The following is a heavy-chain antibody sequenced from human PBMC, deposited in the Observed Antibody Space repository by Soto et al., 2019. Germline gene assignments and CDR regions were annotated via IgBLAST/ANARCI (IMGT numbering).Heavy chain of an antibody. Sequence: ASVKVSCKASGYTFTTYYMHWVRQAPGQGPEWMGIITPSGGGTIYSQKFQGIVTMTRHTSTGEVYMELSSLTSEDTAVYYCARDRRMVVVAAAIPKSHYGMDVWGQATTVT. J-gene: IGHJ6*02. CDR3: ARDRRMVVVAAAIPKSHYGMDV. D-gene: IGHD2-15*01. V-gene: IGHV1-46*01. CDR2: ITPSGGGT. CDR1: GYTFTTYY.